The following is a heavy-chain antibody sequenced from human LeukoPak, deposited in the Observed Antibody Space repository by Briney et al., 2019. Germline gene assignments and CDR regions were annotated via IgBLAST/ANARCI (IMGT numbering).Heavy chain of an antibody. J-gene: IGHJ4*02. Sequence: PSETLSLTCTVSGGSISSYYWSWIRQPPGKGLEWIGEINHSGSTNYNPSLKSRVTISVDTSKNQFSLKLSSVTAADTAVYYCARDTAVAGLYDYWGQGTLVTVSS. CDR3: ARDTAVAGLYDY. CDR2: INHSGST. CDR1: GGSISSYY. D-gene: IGHD6-19*01. V-gene: IGHV4-34*01.